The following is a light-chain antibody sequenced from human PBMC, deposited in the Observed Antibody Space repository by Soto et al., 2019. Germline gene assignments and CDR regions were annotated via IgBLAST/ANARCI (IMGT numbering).Light chain of an antibody. Sequence: QSALTQPPSASGSPGQSVTISCTGTSSDVGAYNYVSWYQQHPGKAPKLMIYDVSKRPSGVPYCFSGSKSGNAASLTVSGLQGEDEADYYCSSYAGSSGVFGGGTKLTVL. CDR1: SSDVGAYNY. CDR2: DVS. J-gene: IGLJ3*02. V-gene: IGLV2-8*01. CDR3: SSYAGSSGV.